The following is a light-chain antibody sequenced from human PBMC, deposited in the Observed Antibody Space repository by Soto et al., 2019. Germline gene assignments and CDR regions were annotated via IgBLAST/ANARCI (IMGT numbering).Light chain of an antibody. J-gene: IGLJ1*01. CDR2: DVS. CDR3: SSYTSSSTYV. Sequence: QSVLTQPPSVSGSPGQSVTISSTGTSSDVGSYNRVSWYQQPPGTAPKVMIYDVSNRPSGVPDRFSGSKSGNTASLTISGLQAEDESDYYCSSYTSSSTYVFGTGTKLTVL. V-gene: IGLV2-18*02. CDR1: SSDVGSYNR.